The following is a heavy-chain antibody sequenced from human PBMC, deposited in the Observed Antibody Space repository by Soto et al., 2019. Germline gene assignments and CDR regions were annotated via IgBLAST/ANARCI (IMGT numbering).Heavy chain of an antibody. Sequence: SETLSLTCAVSGVSIHNSHSFWGWIRQPPGKGLEFIANVYYSGGAHYNPSFKSRVTISVDTATNQVSLRMSSVTAADTAVYFCGRVVEGATRHTDFDSWGQGTLVTV. CDR1: GVSIHNSHSF. CDR3: GRVVEGATRHTDFDS. J-gene: IGHJ5*01. CDR2: VYYSGGA. D-gene: IGHD2-21*01. V-gene: IGHV4-39*01.